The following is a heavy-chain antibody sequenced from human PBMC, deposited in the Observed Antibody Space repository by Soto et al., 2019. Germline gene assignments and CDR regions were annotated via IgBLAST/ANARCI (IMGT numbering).Heavy chain of an antibody. J-gene: IGHJ4*02. CDR3: ARESNSAGTYNY. V-gene: IGHV3-74*01. D-gene: IGHD6-13*01. CDR1: GFTFSSYW. CDR2: INSDGSST. Sequence: EVQLVESGGGLVQPGGSLRLSCAASGFTFSSYWMHWVRQAPGKGLVWVSRINSDGSSTSYADSVKGRFTISRDNAKNTPYLQMNSLRAEDTAVYYCARESNSAGTYNYWGQGTLVTVSS.